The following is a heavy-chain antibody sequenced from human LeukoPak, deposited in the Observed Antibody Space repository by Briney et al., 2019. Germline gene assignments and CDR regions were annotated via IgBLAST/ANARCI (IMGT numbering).Heavy chain of an antibody. CDR3: AKGLSYCYDSSGYSPFDY. CDR1: GFTFSSYA. CDR2: ISGSGGST. V-gene: IGHV3-23*01. Sequence: GGSLRLPCAASGFTFSSYAMSWVRQAPGKGLEWVSAISGSGGSTYYADSVKGRFTISRDNSKNTLYLQMNSLRAEDTAVYYCAKGLSYCYDSSGYSPFDYWGQGTLVTVSS. D-gene: IGHD3-22*01. J-gene: IGHJ4*02.